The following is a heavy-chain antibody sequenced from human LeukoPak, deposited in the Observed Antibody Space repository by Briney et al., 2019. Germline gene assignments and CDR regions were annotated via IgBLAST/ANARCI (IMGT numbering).Heavy chain of an antibody. J-gene: IGHJ4*02. CDR2: ITHSGST. CDR3: ARAVTTVTTPNYFDY. D-gene: IGHD4-17*01. V-gene: IGHV4-34*01. CDR1: GGSFSGYY. Sequence: PSETLSLTCAVYGGSFSGYYWSWIRQPPGKGLEWIGEITHSGSTNYNPSLKSRVTISVDTSKNQFSLKLSSVTAADTAVYYCARAVTTVTTPNYFDYWGQGTLVTVSS.